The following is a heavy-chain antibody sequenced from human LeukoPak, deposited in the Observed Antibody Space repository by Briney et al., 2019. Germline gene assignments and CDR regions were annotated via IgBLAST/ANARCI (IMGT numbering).Heavy chain of an antibody. Sequence: ASVKVSCKASGYKFTDDYMHWGRQAPGQGLEIMGWINPDSGFTNYAQKFKGRVTMTRDTSISTAYLEVRSLTSDDTAVYYCAPTAEAYTSWWKVWGQGTLVTVSS. CDR3: APTAEAYTSWWKV. D-gene: IGHD3-16*01. CDR1: GYKFTDDY. J-gene: IGHJ4*02. CDR2: INPDSGFT. V-gene: IGHV1-2*02.